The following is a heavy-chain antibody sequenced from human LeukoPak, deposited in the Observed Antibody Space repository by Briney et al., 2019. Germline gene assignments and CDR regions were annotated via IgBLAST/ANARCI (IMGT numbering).Heavy chain of an antibody. V-gene: IGHV3-23*01. Sequence: GGSLRLSCAASGFTFSSYAMSWVRQAPGEGLEWVSAISGSGGSTYYADSVKGRFTISRDNSESTLYLQMHSLRAEDTALYYCAKADSENYRYYFDFWGQGSLVTVS. CDR1: GFTFSSYA. CDR3: AKADSENYRYYFDF. CDR2: ISGSGGST. D-gene: IGHD1-26*01. J-gene: IGHJ4*02.